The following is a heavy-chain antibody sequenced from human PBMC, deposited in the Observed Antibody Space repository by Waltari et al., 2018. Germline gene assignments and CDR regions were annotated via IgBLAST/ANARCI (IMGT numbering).Heavy chain of an antibody. CDR1: GYIFTNYW. J-gene: IGHJ4*02. CDR2: VYPGDSDT. CDR3: ARSCSNSGCLYFDS. V-gene: IGHV5-51*03. D-gene: IGHD5-12*01. Sequence: EVPLAQPRAAVNEPGDSLKTSWTGSGYIFTNYWIGWVRQMPGKGLEWMGIVYPGDSDTRSSPSFEGQVTISVDKSINTAYLQWNSLTASDTALYYCARSCSNSGCLYFDSWGQGTVVTVSS.